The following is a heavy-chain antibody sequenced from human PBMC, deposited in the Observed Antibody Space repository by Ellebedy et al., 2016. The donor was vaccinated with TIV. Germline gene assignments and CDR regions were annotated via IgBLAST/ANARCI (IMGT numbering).Heavy chain of an antibody. D-gene: IGHD1-1*01. V-gene: IGHV3-11*06. CDR2: ISSSSSST. J-gene: IGHJ3*02. CDR3: ARDSEYINTWNGNALDI. CDR1: GFTFSDYQ. Sequence: PGGSLRLSCAASGFTFSDYQMNWIRQAPRKGLEWVSYISSSSSSTNYADSVKGRFTISRDNAKNSLYLQMHSLRIEDTAVYYCARDSEYINTWNGNALDIWGQGTMVTVSA.